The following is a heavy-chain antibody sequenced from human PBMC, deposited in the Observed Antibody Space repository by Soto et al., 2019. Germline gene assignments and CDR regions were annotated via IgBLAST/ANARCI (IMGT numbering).Heavy chain of an antibody. Sequence: QVQLMESGGGVVQPGRSLSLSCAASGFTFSSYGMHWVRQAPGKGLEWVAVTSYDGSNENYADSVKGRFTISRDNSKNTVYLQMNTLRVEDTAVYYCAKETYYYDSSGYYIFDYWGQGTLVTVSS. CDR3: AKETYYYDSSGYYIFDY. CDR2: TSYDGSNE. V-gene: IGHV3-30*18. D-gene: IGHD3-22*01. J-gene: IGHJ4*02. CDR1: GFTFSSYG.